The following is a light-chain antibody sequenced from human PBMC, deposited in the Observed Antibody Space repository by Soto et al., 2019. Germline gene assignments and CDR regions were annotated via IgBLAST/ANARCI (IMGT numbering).Light chain of an antibody. CDR1: SSDVGGYNS. CDR3: CSYAGSSYV. CDR2: DVA. J-gene: IGLJ1*01. V-gene: IGLV2-11*01. Sequence: QSALTQPRSVSGSPGQSVTISCTGTSSDVGGYNSVSWYQQHPGNAPKLMIYDVAKRPSKVPDRFSGSKSGNTASLTISGLQAEDEADYQCCSYAGSSYVFGTGTKVTVL.